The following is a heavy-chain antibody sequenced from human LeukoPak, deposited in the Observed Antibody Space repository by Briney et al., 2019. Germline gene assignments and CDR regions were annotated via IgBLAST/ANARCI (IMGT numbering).Heavy chain of an antibody. CDR2: ISYDGSNK. J-gene: IGHJ4*02. Sequence: GGSLRLSCAASGFTFSSYGMHWVRQAPGKGLEWVAVISYDGSNKYYADSVKGRFTISRDNSKNTLYLQMNSLRAEGTAVYYCAKPAGYDILTGHFDYWGQGTLVTVSS. D-gene: IGHD3-9*01. CDR3: AKPAGYDILTGHFDY. V-gene: IGHV3-30*18. CDR1: GFTFSSYG.